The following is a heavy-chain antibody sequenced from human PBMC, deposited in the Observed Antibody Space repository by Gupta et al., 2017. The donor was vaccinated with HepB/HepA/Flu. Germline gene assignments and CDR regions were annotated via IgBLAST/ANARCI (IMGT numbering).Heavy chain of an antibody. D-gene: IGHD4-17*01. Sequence: QVQLVQSGAEVKKPGSSVKVSCKASGGTFSSYAISWVRKAPGQGLEWMGRIIPILGIANYAQKFQGRVTITADKSTSTAYMELSSLRSEDTAVYYCARAYHGYGDYLRIDYWGQGTLVTVSS. CDR2: IIPILGIA. J-gene: IGHJ4*02. V-gene: IGHV1-69*04. CDR1: GGTFSSYA. CDR3: ARAYHGYGDYLRIDY.